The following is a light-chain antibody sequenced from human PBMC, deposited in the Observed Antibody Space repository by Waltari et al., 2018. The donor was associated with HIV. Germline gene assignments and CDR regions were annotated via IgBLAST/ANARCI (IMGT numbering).Light chain of an antibody. CDR3: CSYAGSSWV. CDR2: DVS. J-gene: IGLJ3*02. Sequence: QSALTQPRSVSGSPGQSVTISCTRTSSDIGGYNYVSWYHQYPGKAPKLMIYDVSERPSGVPDRFSGSKSGNTASLTISGLQAEDETDYYCCSYAGSSWVFGGGTKLTVL. CDR1: SSDIGGYNY. V-gene: IGLV2-11*01.